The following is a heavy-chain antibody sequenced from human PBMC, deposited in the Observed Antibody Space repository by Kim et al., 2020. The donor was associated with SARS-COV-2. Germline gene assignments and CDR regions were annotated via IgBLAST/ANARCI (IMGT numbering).Heavy chain of an antibody. CDR1: GGSISSSNW. V-gene: IGHV4-4*02. J-gene: IGHJ6*02. CDR3: AVRGPHDYGDYLHYYGMDV. D-gene: IGHD4-17*01. CDR2: IYHSGST. Sequence: SETLSLTCAVSGGSISSSNWWSWVRQPPGKGLEWIGEIYHSGSTNYNPSLKSRVTISVDKSKNQFSLKLSSVTAADTAVYYCAVRGPHDYGDYLHYYGMDVWGQGTTVTVSS.